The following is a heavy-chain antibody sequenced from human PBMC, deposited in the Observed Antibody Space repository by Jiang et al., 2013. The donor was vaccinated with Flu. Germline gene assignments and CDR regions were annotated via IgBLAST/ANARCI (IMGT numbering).Heavy chain of an antibody. CDR2: IIPIFGTA. V-gene: IGHV1-69*05. J-gene: IGHJ5*02. CDR3: ARSRSYRYFFRFDP. CDR1: GGTFSSYA. Sequence: GAEVKKPGSSVKVSCKASGGTFSSYAISWVRQAPGQGLEWMGGIIPIFGTANYAQKFQGRVTITRDTSASTAYMELSSLRSEDTAVYYCARSRSYRYFFRFDPWGQGTLVTVSS. D-gene: IGHD3-16*02.